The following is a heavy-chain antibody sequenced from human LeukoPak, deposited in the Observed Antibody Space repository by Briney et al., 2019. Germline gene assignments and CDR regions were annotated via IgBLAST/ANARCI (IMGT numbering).Heavy chain of an antibody. J-gene: IGHJ6*03. CDR1: GFTFSSYE. Sequence: PGGSLRLSCAASGFTFSSYEMNWVRQAPGKGLEWVSYISSSGSTIYYADSVKGRFTISRDSAKNSLYLQMNSLRAEDTAVYYCARDSPYGNYYYYYMDVWGKGTTVTVSS. CDR2: ISSSGSTI. D-gene: IGHD1-1*01. V-gene: IGHV3-48*03. CDR3: ARDSPYGNYYYYYMDV.